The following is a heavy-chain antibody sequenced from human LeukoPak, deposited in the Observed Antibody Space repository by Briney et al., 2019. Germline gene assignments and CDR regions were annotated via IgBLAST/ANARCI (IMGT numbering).Heavy chain of an antibody. CDR1: GCTFSSYA. CDR3: ASTGGTTVVRDYYYYMDV. Sequence: SVKVSCKASGCTFSSYAISWVRQAPGQGLGWMGGIIPIFGTANYAQKFQGRVTITADKSTSTAYMELSSLRSEDTAVYYCASTGGTTVVRDYYYYMDVWGKGTTVTVSS. V-gene: IGHV1-69*06. CDR2: IIPIFGTA. D-gene: IGHD4-23*01. J-gene: IGHJ6*03.